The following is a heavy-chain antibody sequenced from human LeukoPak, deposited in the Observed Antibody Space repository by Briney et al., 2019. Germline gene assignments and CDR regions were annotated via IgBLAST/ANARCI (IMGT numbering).Heavy chain of an antibody. CDR2: ITRDGSST. J-gene: IGHJ6*04. CDR3: ARDPGYESWSPFWGGMDV. Sequence: PGGSLRLSCAASGFTVSSSWMHWVRQAPGKGLGLVSRITRDGSSTTYEDSVKGRFTTSRDNAKNTLHLQMDSLRDDDTAVYYCARDPGYESWSPFWGGMDVWGNGTTVIVSS. V-gene: IGHV3-74*01. D-gene: IGHD3-16*01. CDR1: GFTVSSSW.